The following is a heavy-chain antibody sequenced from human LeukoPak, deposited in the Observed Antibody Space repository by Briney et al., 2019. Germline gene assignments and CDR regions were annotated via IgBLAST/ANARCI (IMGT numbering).Heavy chain of an antibody. CDR3: ARTAGRTFDY. D-gene: IGHD6-6*01. CDR1: GFTFSDHY. V-gene: IGHV3-72*01. J-gene: IGHJ4*02. CDR2: ARNKVKSYTT. Sequence: QSGGSLRLSCAASGFTFSDHYMDWVRQAPGKGLEWVARARNKVKSYTTQYAASVKGRFTISRDDSKNSLYLQMNSLKTEDTAVYYCARTAGRTFDYWGQGTLVTVPS.